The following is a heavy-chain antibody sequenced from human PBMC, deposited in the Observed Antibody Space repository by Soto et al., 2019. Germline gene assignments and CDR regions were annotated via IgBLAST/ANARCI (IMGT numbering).Heavy chain of an antibody. Sequence: SQTLSLTCCISGDSVPSNRAAWNWIRQSPSRGLEWLGRTYYRSKWYNDYSHSVKSRITINPDTSKNQFSLQLNSVTPEDTAVYYCARSRSQTYKRFDIWGQGTLVTVSS. D-gene: IGHD1-1*01. CDR3: ARSRSQTYKRFDI. V-gene: IGHV6-1*01. J-gene: IGHJ5*02. CDR1: GDSVPSNRAA. CDR2: TYYRSKWYN.